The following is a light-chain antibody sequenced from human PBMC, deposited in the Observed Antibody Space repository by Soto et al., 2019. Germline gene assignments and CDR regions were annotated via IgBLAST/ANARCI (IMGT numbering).Light chain of an antibody. CDR3: QQYNTLSGT. J-gene: IGKJ1*01. V-gene: IGKV1-5*01. CDR1: QTITTW. Sequence: DIQTTESPSTLSASVGDRVTITCRASQTITTWLAWYQQKPGKAPKLLIYDASTLESGVPSRFSGSGFGTEFSLTISSLQPDDFASYYCQQYNTLSGTFGQGTKV. CDR2: DAS.